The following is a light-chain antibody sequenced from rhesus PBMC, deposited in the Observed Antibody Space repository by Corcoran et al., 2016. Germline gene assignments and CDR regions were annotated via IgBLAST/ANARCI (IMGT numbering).Light chain of an antibody. Sequence: QVILTQSPATLSLSPGERATLSCRASQSVSSYLAWYQQKPGQAPRLLIYGASSRAHGFPDRFSGSGSGTDFTLTISNLEPEDGGVYHCYQHSSGYSFGQGTKVEIK. J-gene: IGKJ2*01. CDR3: YQHSSGYS. CDR2: GAS. CDR1: QSVSSY. V-gene: IGKV3-10*01.